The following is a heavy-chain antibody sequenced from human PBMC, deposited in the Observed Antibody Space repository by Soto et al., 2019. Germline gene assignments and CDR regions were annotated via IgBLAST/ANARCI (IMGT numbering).Heavy chain of an antibody. CDR3: AAGEASSRNLAPYYLDF. V-gene: IGHV4-61*08. D-gene: IGHD6-13*01. Sequence: SGPTLVNPTQTLTLTCTFSGFSLSTSGMCVTWIRQPPGKGLEWIGYIHYSGSTSFFPSYNPSLRSRVTISEDTSKNQFSLKLLSVTTADTAVYFCAAGEASSRNLAPYYLDFWGQGTLVTVSS. CDR1: GFSLSTSGMC. CDR2: IHYSGST. J-gene: IGHJ4*02.